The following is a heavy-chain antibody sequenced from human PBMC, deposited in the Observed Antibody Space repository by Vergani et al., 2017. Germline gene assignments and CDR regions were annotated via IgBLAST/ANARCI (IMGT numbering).Heavy chain of an antibody. D-gene: IGHD3-3*01. J-gene: IGHJ4*02. CDR3: AHRPYDFWSGYYFDY. CDR1: GFSLSTSGVG. CDR2: IYWDDDK. V-gene: IGHV2-5*02. Sequence: QITLKESGPTLVKPTQTLTLTCTFSGFSLSTSGVGVGWIRQPPRKALEWLALIYWDDDKRYSPSLKSRLTITKDTSKNQVVLTMTNMDPVDTATYYCAHRPYDFWSGYYFDYWGQGTLVTVSS.